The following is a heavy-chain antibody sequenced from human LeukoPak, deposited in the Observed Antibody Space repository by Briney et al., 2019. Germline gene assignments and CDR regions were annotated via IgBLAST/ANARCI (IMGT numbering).Heavy chain of an antibody. J-gene: IGHJ4*02. CDR2: ISGSGGST. CDR1: GFTFSGYA. CDR3: AKVLGERYCSSTSCPEGYYFDY. D-gene: IGHD2-2*01. V-gene: IGHV3-23*01. Sequence: PGGSLRLSCAASGFTFSGYAMSWVRQAPGKGLEWVSAISGSGGSTYYADSVKGRFTISRDNSKNTLYLQMNSLRAEDTAVYYCAKVLGERYCSSTSCPEGYYFDYWGQGNLVTVSS.